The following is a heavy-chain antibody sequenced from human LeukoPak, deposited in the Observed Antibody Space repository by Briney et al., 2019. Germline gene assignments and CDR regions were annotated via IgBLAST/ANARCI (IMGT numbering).Heavy chain of an antibody. CDR3: ARTTHDDFYYYFLDV. CDR1: GGSISTYY. CDR2: IHYTGNT. D-gene: IGHD4-11*01. Sequence: RSSETLSLTCTVSGGSISTYYWSWIRQPPGKTLEWVGCIHYTGNTNYNPSLKSRVTISLDTSKDRFSLRLSSVTAADTAVYYCARTTHDDFYYYFLDVWGKGTTVTVSS. V-gene: IGHV4-59*01. J-gene: IGHJ6*03.